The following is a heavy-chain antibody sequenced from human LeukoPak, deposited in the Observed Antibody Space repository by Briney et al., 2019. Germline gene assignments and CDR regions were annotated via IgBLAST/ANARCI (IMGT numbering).Heavy chain of an antibody. V-gene: IGHV3-23*01. Sequence: GGSLRLSCAASGFTFSSYAMNWARQAPGKGLEWVSAISGSGASTNYADSVKGRFTISRDNSKNTLYLQMNSLRAEDTAIYYCAKAALRYQLLSSLDYWGQGTLVTVSS. CDR2: ISGSGAST. CDR3: AKAALRYQLLSSLDY. CDR1: GFTFSSYA. D-gene: IGHD2-2*01. J-gene: IGHJ4*02.